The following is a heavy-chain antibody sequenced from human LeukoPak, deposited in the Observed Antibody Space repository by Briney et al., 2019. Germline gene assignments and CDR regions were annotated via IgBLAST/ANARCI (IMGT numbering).Heavy chain of an antibody. Sequence: SETLSLTCTVSGGSISSFYWSWIRQPPGMGLEWMGYIYNSGSTNYNPSLKSRVTISVDTSKNQFSLKLTSVTAADTAVYYCARESGYSYGSHYFYYGMDVWGLGTTVTVSS. CDR1: GGSISSFY. V-gene: IGHV4-4*08. J-gene: IGHJ6*02. D-gene: IGHD5-18*01. CDR3: ARESGYSYGSHYFYYGMDV. CDR2: IYNSGST.